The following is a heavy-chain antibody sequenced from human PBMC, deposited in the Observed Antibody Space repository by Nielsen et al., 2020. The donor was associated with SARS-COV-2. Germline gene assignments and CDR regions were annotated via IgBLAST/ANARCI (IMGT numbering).Heavy chain of an antibody. CDR2: ISWNSGSI. CDR3: ARYCGGDCYSYYYGMDV. Sequence: SLKISCAASGFPFDDYAMHWVRQPPGKGLEWVSSISWNSGSIVYADSVKGRFTISRDNARNTLYLQMNSLRAEDTALYHCARYCGGDCYSYYYGMDVWGQGTTVTVSS. D-gene: IGHD2-21*02. V-gene: IGHV3-9*01. CDR1: GFPFDDYA. J-gene: IGHJ6*02.